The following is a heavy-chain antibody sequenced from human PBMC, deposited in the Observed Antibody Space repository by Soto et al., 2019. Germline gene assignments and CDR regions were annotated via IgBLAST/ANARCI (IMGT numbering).Heavy chain of an antibody. CDR2: IYHSGST. CDR1: GGSISSGGYS. Sequence: SETLSLTCAVSGGSISSGGYSWSWIRQPPGKGLEWIGYIYHSGSTYYNPSLKSRVTISVDTSKNQFSLKLSSVTAADTAVYYCARGVRYGSGSPPSYFDYWGQGTLVTVSS. V-gene: IGHV4-30-2*01. D-gene: IGHD3-10*01. CDR3: ARGVRYGSGSPPSYFDY. J-gene: IGHJ4*02.